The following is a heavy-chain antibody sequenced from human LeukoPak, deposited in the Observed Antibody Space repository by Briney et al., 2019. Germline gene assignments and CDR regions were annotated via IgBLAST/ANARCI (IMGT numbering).Heavy chain of an antibody. J-gene: IGHJ5*02. CDR1: GYTFTSYD. D-gene: IGHD2-2*02. CDR3: ARGSYLIVVPAAILHNWFDP. Sequence: ASVTVSCKASGYTFTSYDINWVRQATGQGLAWMGWMNPNSGNTGYAQKFQGRVTMTRNTSISTAYMELSSLRSEDTAVYYCARGSYLIVVPAAILHNWFDPWGQGTLVTVSS. V-gene: IGHV1-8*01. CDR2: MNPNSGNT.